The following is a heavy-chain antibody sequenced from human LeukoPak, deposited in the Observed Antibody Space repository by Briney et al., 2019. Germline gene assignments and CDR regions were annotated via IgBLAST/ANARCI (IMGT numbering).Heavy chain of an antibody. V-gene: IGHV3-33*06. J-gene: IGHJ5*02. CDR3: AKDIIAADPYNWFDP. CDR2: IWYDGSNK. Sequence: PGGSLRLSCAASGFTFSSYGMHWVRQAPGKGLEWVAVIWYDGSNKYYADSVKGRFTISRDNSKNTLYLQMNSLRAEDTAVYYCAKDIIAADPYNWFDPWGQGTLVTVSS. CDR1: GFTFSSYG. D-gene: IGHD6-13*01.